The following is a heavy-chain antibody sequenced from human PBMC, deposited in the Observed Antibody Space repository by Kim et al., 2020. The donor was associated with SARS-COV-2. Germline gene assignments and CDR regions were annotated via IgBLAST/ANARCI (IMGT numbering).Heavy chain of an antibody. CDR2: INSDGSST. CDR3: AREGLEVVISLDY. CDR1: GFTFSSYW. V-gene: IGHV3-74*01. Sequence: GGSLRLSCAASGFTFSSYWMHGFRQAPGKGLVWVSRINSDGSSTSYADSVKGRFTISRDNAKNTLYLQMNSLRAEDTAVYYCAREGLEVVISLDYWGQGTLVTVPS. D-gene: IGHD3-22*01. J-gene: IGHJ4*02.